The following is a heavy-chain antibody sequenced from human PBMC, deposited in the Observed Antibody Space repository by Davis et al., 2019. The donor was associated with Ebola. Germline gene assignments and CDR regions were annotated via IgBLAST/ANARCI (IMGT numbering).Heavy chain of an antibody. D-gene: IGHD1-14*01. CDR3: SRGGPIALPPPPHPSLKSRVTSSVDTSRNQFSLTLSSVTAADTAVYYCAGGRYFDFHSPGDLYYVYGLGV. Sequence: SETLSLTCTDSRGSISSYYWTWIRQPPGKGLEWIGHVYYTGNSNQNPSLKSPVTITVDPSRNQFSLTFNPFTAADPALPPLSRGGPIALPPPPHPSLKSRVTSSVDTSRNQFSLTLSSVTAADTAVYYCAGGRYFDFHSPGDLYYVYGLGVWGQGTTVTVSS. V-gene: IGHV4-59*03. CDR1: RGSISSYY. J-gene: IGHJ6*02. CDR2: VYYTGNS.